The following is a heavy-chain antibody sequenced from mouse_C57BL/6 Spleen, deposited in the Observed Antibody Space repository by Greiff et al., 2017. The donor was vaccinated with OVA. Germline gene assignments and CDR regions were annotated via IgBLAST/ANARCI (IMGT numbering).Heavy chain of an antibody. CDR2: ILPGSGST. V-gene: IGHV1-9*01. CDR3: ARPGTGALDY. CDR1: GYTFTGYW. D-gene: IGHD4-1*01. J-gene: IGHJ4*01. Sequence: QVQLQQSGAELMKPGASVKLSCKATGYTFTGYWIEWVKQRPGHGLEWIGEILPGSGSTNYNDKFKGKATFTADTSSNTAYMQLSSLTTEDSAIYYCARPGTGALDYWGQGTSVTVSS.